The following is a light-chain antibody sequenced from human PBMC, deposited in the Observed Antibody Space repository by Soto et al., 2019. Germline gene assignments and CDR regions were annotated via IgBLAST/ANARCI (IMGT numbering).Light chain of an antibody. J-gene: IGLJ3*02. CDR3: QSYDSSLISWV. CDR1: SSNIGAGYD. V-gene: IGLV1-40*01. CDR2: GNS. Sequence: QSVLTQPPSVSGAPGQRVTISCTGSSSNIGAGYDVHWYQQLPGTVPKLLIFGNSNRPSGVPDRFSGSKSGTSASLAITGLQAEDEADYYFQSYDSSLISWVFGGGTKLTVL.